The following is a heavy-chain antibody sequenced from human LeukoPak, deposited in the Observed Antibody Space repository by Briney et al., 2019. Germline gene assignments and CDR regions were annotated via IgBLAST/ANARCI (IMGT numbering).Heavy chain of an antibody. Sequence: PGGSLRLSCAASGFAFDEYAMHWVRQAPGKGLEWVSLISGDGGSTYYEDSVKGRFTISRDNSKNSLYLQMNSLRPEDTALYYCAKGWGGPMGLFDYWGQGTLVTVSS. V-gene: IGHV3-43*02. D-gene: IGHD3-16*01. CDR2: ISGDGGST. J-gene: IGHJ4*02. CDR3: AKGWGGPMGLFDY. CDR1: GFAFDEYA.